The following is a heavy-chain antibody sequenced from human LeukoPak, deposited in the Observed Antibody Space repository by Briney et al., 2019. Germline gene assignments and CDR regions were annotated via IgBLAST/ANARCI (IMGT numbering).Heavy chain of an antibody. V-gene: IGHV1-46*01. CDR2: INPSGGST. CDR3: ARGRVPGILQYYFDY. CDR1: GYTFTSYY. Sequence: ASVKVSCKASGYTFTSYYMHWVRQAPGQGLEWMGIINPSGGSTSYAQKFQGRVTMTRDTSTSTVYMELSSLRSEDTAVYYCARGRVPGILQYYFDYWGQGTLVTVSS. D-gene: IGHD6-13*01. J-gene: IGHJ4*02.